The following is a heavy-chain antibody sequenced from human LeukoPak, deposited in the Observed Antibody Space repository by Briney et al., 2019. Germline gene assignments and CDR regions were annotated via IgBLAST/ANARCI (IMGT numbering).Heavy chain of an antibody. D-gene: IGHD1-1*01. J-gene: IGHJ6*02. CDR1: GFTFSSYA. CDR2: IWYDGSNK. CDR3: ARDGVTTGTFEYYYGMDV. V-gene: IGHV3-33*01. Sequence: GRSLRLSCAASGFTFSSYAMHWVRQAPGKGLEWVAIIWYDGSNKYYADSVKGRFTISRDNYKNTLYLQMNSLRAEDTAVYYCARDGVTTGTFEYYYGMDVWGQGTTVTVSS.